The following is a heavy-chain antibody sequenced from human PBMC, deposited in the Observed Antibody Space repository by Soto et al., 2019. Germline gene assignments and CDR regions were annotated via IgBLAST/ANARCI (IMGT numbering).Heavy chain of an antibody. CDR2: IYPGDSDT. D-gene: IGHD3-9*01. CDR3: ARRVTGSETSANYYYYMDV. Sequence: PGESLKISCKGSGYTFANYWIGWVRQMPGKGLEWMGVIYPGDSDTRHSPSFQGQVTISADKSISTAYLQWSSLRASDTAMYYCARRVTGSETSANYYYYMDVWGKGTTVTVSS. J-gene: IGHJ6*03. V-gene: IGHV5-51*01. CDR1: GYTFANYW.